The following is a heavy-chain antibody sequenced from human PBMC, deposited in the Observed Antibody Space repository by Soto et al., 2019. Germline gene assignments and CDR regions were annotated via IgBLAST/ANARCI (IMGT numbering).Heavy chain of an antibody. CDR3: AREAYGDYTNWFDP. CDR1: GFTFSSYG. CDR2: IWYDGSNK. V-gene: IGHV3-33*01. J-gene: IGHJ5*02. D-gene: IGHD4-17*01. Sequence: QVQLVESGGGVVQPGRSLRLSCAASGFTFSSYGMHWVRQAPGKGLEWVAVIWYDGSNKYYADSVKGRFTISRDNSKNTLYLQTNSLRAEDTAVYYCAREAYGDYTNWFDPWAREPWSPSPQ.